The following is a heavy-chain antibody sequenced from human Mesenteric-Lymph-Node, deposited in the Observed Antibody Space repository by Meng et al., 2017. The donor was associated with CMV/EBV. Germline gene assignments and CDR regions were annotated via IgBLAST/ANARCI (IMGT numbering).Heavy chain of an antibody. D-gene: IGHD3-22*01. J-gene: IGHJ4*02. Sequence: GGSLRLSCAASGFTFSSYWMSWVRQAPGKGLEWVANIQPDGTEKYYVDSVKGRFTISRDNAKKSLYLQMNSLKAEDTAVYYCARDSGYSAFDYWGQGTLVTVSS. CDR3: ARDSGYSAFDY. CDR2: IQPDGTEK. CDR1: GFTFSSYW. V-gene: IGHV3-7*01.